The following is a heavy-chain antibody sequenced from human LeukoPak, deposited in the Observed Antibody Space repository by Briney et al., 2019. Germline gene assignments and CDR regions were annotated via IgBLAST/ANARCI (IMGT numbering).Heavy chain of an antibody. V-gene: IGHV1-8*02. J-gene: IGHJ5*02. CDR3: ARGLGTYWGKDFLNWFDP. Sequence: VASVKVSCKASGYSFTNYDINWVRQAAGQGLEWMGWVNPNNGNAGYSQKFQGRVTLTRNTSLATTYMELTSLTSEDTAVYYCARGLGTYWGKDFLNWFDPWGQGTLVTVSS. D-gene: IGHD7-27*01. CDR1: GYSFTNYD. CDR2: VNPNNGNA.